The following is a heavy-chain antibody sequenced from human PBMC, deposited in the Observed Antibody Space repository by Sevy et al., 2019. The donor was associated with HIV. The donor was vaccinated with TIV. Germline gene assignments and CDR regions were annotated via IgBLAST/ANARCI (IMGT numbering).Heavy chain of an antibody. Sequence: ASVKVSCKASGYTLTDYYLHWVRQAPGQGLDWVGWINPNSGDTKYAQKFQGRVTMTRDTSISTAYMELNRLRSDDTXXXXXXXXXXGAERFDYWGQGTLVTVSS. V-gene: IGHV1-2*02. CDR1: GYTLTDYY. J-gene: IGHJ4*02. CDR3: XXXXXGAERFDY. CDR2: INPNSGDT.